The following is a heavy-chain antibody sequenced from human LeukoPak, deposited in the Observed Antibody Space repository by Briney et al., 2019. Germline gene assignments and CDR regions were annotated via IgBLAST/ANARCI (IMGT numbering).Heavy chain of an antibody. D-gene: IGHD2-15*01. CDR2: IYHSGST. J-gene: IGHJ5*02. CDR3: ARDHGYCSGGSCYINWFDP. Sequence: PSETLSLTCTVSGYSISSGYYWGWIRQPPGKGLEWIGSIYHSGSTYYNPSLKSRVTISVDTSKNQFSLKLSSVTAADTAVYYCARDHGYCSGGSCYINWFDPWGQGTLVTVSS. V-gene: IGHV4-38-2*02. CDR1: GYSISSGYY.